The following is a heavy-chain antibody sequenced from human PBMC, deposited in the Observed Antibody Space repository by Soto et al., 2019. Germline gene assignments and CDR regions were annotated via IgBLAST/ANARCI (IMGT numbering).Heavy chain of an antibody. Sequence: SETLSLTCTVSGGSISSYYWSWIRQPPGKELERIRYIYYREGTNYNPSLKSRVTISVDTSKNQFSLKLSSVTAADTAVYYCARSFDVAAAGPFDYWGQGTLVTVSS. D-gene: IGHD6-13*01. CDR3: ARSFDVAAAGPFDY. V-gene: IGHV4-59*12. CDR2: IYYREGT. J-gene: IGHJ4*02. CDR1: GGSISSYY.